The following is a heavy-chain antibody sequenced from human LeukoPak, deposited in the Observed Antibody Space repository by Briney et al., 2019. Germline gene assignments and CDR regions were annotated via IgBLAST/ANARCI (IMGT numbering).Heavy chain of an antibody. CDR1: GFTFSSYA. J-gene: IGHJ3*02. V-gene: IGHV3-30-3*01. CDR3: ARTGYSSSWPDAFDI. D-gene: IGHD6-13*01. Sequence: GSLRLSCAASGFTFSSYAMHWVRQAPGKGLEWVAVISYDGSNKYYADSVKGRFTISRDNSKNTLYLQMNSLRAEDTAVYYCARTGYSSSWPDAFDIWGQGTMVTVSS. CDR2: ISYDGSNK.